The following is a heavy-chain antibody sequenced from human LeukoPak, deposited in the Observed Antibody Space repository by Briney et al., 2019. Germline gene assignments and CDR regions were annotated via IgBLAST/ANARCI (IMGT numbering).Heavy chain of an antibody. CDR2: IIPIFGTA. CDR3: ARVRPYCGGDCPYDY. J-gene: IGHJ4*02. D-gene: IGHD2-21*02. CDR1: GGTFSSYA. V-gene: IGHV1-69*13. Sequence: GASVTVSCTASGGTFSSYAISWVRQAPGQGLEWMGGIIPIFGTANYAQKFQGRVTITADESTSTAYMELSSLRSEDTAVYYCARVRPYCGGDCPYDYWGQGTLVTVSS.